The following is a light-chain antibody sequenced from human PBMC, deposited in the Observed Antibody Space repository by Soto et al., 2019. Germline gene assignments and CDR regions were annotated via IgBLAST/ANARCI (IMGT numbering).Light chain of an antibody. CDR1: QNIRTY. Sequence: DIQLTQSPSSLSASLRDRVTITCRASQNIRTYLNWYQQRPGKAPNLLIHGTSNLQAGVPPRFSGSGSGTDFTLTISNLQPEDSATYYCQQSYDTLRTFGQVTTLDIK. V-gene: IGKV1-39*01. CDR3: QQSYDTLRT. CDR2: GTS. J-gene: IGKJ1*01.